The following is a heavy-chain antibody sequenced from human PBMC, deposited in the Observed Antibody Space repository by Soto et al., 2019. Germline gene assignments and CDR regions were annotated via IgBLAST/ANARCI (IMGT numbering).Heavy chain of an antibody. CDR2: IYPGDSDT. V-gene: IGHV5-51*01. D-gene: IGHD3-10*01. CDR3: ARHSTMFRGVSIMLDYYYGMGV. J-gene: IGHJ6*02. CDR1: GYSFTSYW. Sequence: GESLKISCKGSGYSFTSYWIGWVRQMPGKGLERMGIIYPGDSDTRYSPSFQGQVTISADKSISTAYLQWSSLKASHTAMYYCARHSTMFRGVSIMLDYYYGMGVWGQGTTVTVSS.